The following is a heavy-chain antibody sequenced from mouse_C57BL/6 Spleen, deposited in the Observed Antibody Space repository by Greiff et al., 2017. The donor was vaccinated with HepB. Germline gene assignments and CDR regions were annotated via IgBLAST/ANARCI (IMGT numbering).Heavy chain of an antibody. D-gene: IGHD2-2*01. V-gene: IGHV5-4*01. CDR3: ARDGYDPWYYAMDY. CDR1: GFTFSSYA. CDR2: ISDGGSYT. Sequence: DVQLVESGGGLVKPGGSLKLSCAASGFTFSSYAMSWVRQTPAKRLEWVATISDGGSYTYYPDNVKGRFTISRDNAKNNLYLQMSHLKSEDAAMYYCARDGYDPWYYAMDYWGQGTSVTVSS. J-gene: IGHJ4*01.